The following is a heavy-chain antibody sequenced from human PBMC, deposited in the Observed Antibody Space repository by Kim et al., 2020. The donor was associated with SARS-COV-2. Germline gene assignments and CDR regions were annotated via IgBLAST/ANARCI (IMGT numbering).Heavy chain of an antibody. CDR2: ISSSSSYT. V-gene: IGHV3-11*05. D-gene: IGHD1-26*01. Sequence: GGSLRLSCAASGFTFSDYYMSWIRQAPGKGLEWVSYISSSSSYTNYADSVKGRFTISRDNAKNSLYLQMNSLRAEDTAVYYCAREGPSGSSRRDAFDIWGQGTMVTVSS. CDR1: GFTFSDYY. CDR3: AREGPSGSSRRDAFDI. J-gene: IGHJ3*02.